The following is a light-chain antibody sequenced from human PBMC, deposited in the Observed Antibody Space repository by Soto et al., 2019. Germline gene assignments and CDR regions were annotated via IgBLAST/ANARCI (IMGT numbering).Light chain of an antibody. J-gene: IGLJ3*02. CDR1: GSDIGGYKY. V-gene: IGLV2-14*01. Sequence: QSALAQPASVSGSPGQSITISCTGTGSDIGGYKYVSWYQQHPGRAPKLMIYDVSKRPLGVSYRFSGSKSGNTASLTISGLQTEDEADYYCSSSTSITVKFGGGTQLTV. CDR2: DVS. CDR3: SSSTSITVK.